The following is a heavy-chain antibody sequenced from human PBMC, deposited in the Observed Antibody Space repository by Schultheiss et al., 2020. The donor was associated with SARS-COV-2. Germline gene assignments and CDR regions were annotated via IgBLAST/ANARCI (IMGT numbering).Heavy chain of an antibody. Sequence: ASVKVSCKASGYTFTSYGLNWVRQAPGQGLEWMGWISAYNGNTNYAQKLQGRVTMTRDTSTSTAYMELSSLRSEDTAVYYCARGRASAGKSWGQGTLVTVSS. CDR1: GYTFTSYG. V-gene: IGHV1-18*01. CDR3: ARGRASAGKS. J-gene: IGHJ5*02. CDR2: ISAYNGNT. D-gene: IGHD6-13*01.